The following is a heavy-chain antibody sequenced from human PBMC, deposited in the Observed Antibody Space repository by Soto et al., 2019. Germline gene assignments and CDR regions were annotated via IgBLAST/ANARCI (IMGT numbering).Heavy chain of an antibody. D-gene: IGHD2-15*01. V-gene: IGHV1-24*01. CDR2: FDPEDGET. CDR3: ARGGTVVAASADAFDI. CDR1: GYTLTELS. J-gene: IGHJ3*02. Sequence: ASVKVSCKVSGYTLTELSMHWVRQAPGKGLEWMGGFDPEDGETIYAQKFQGRVTMTEDTSTDTAYMELSSLRSEDTAVYYCARGGTVVAASADAFDIWGQGTMVTVSS.